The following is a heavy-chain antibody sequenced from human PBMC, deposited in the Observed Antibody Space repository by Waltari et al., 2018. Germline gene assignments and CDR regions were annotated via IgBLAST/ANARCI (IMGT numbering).Heavy chain of an antibody. Sequence: VQLVESGGGLVQPGGSLRLSCEASGFTFKNFAMSWVRQAPGQGLEWVAAIGNSGENTYYAEAVRGRFTISRDNSKSTLYLQMNSLRAEDTAFYYCGKDNTEYSSGFYPQDSWGQGTLVIVSS. CDR2: IGNSGENT. CDR1: GFTFKNFA. J-gene: IGHJ5*02. D-gene: IGHD3-22*01. V-gene: IGHV3-23*04. CDR3: GKDNTEYSSGFYPQDS.